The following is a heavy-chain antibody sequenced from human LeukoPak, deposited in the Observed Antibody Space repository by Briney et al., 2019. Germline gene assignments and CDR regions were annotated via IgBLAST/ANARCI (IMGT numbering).Heavy chain of an antibody. J-gene: IGHJ4*02. V-gene: IGHV3-33*08. Sequence: GGSLKLSCAASGFTFSSYGMHWVRQAPGKGLEWVAVIWYDGSDTYYTDSVKGRFTISRDNSKNTLYLQMNSLRVEDTAVYYCARDRSLRYFDYWGQGTVVTVSS. CDR2: IWYDGSDT. CDR1: GFTFSSYG. CDR3: ARDRSLRYFDY.